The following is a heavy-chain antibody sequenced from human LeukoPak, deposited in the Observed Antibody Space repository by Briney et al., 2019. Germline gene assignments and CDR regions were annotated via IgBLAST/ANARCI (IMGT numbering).Heavy chain of an antibody. D-gene: IGHD6-19*01. V-gene: IGHV4-39*07. J-gene: IGHJ4*02. CDR3: ARVWINWYSSGWYVGSYFDY. CDR1: GGSIASITYY. CDR2: IYYSGST. Sequence: SETLSLTCTVSGGSIASITYYWGWIRQPPGKGLEWIGTIYYSGSTYYNPSLKSRVTISVDTSKNQYSLKLSSVTAADRAVYYCARVWINWYSSGWYVGSYFDYWGQGTLVTVSS.